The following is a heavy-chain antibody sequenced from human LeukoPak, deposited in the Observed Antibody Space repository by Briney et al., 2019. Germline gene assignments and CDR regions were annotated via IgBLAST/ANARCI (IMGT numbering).Heavy chain of an antibody. CDR3: ARGWVGKDV. D-gene: IGHD3-10*01. CDR2: INSDGSNT. Sequence: GGSLRLSCAASGFTFSSSWMHWVRQAPGKGLLWVSRINSDGSNTGYADSVEGRFTISRDNAKNTLYLQMNSLRADDTAVYYCARGWVGKDVWGQGTTVTVSS. V-gene: IGHV3-74*01. CDR1: GFTFSSSW. J-gene: IGHJ6*02.